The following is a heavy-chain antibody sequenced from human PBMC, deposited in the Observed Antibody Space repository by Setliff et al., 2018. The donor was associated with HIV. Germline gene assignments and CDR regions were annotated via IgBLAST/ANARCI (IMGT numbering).Heavy chain of an antibody. D-gene: IGHD2-15*01. J-gene: IGHJ3*02. CDR2: ISSYNDNT. CDR1: GYSFTNYG. Sequence: ASVKVSCKASGYSFTNYGISWVRQAPGQGLEWMGWISSYNDNTNYALNLQGRVTMTTDTSTSTAYMELRSLRSDDTAVYYCASDDVGYCSGGSCYHLFDTFDILGQVTVVTVSS. CDR3: ASDDVGYCSGGSCYHLFDTFDI. V-gene: IGHV1-18*01.